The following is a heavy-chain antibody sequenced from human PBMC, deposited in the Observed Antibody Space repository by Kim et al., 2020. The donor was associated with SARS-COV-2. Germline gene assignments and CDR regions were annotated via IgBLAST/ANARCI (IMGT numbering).Heavy chain of an antibody. CDR3: ARGLAVAGLYGMDV. V-gene: IGHV4-34*01. J-gene: IGHJ6*02. D-gene: IGHD6-19*01. CDR1: GGSFSGYY. CDR2: INHSGST. Sequence: SETLSLTCAVYGGSFSGYYWSWIRQPPGKGLEWIGEINHSGSTNYNPSLKSRVTISVDTSKNQFSLKLSSVTAADTAVYYCARGLAVAGLYGMDVWGQGTTVTVSS.